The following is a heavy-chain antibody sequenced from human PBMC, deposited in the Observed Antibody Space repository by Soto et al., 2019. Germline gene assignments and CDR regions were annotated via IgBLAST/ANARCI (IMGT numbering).Heavy chain of an antibody. Sequence: SETLSLTCTVSGGSISSGGYYWSWIRQHPGKGLEWIGCIYYSGSTYYNPSLKSRVTISVDTSKNQFSLKLSSVTAADTAVYYCARYYCSSTSCYGDYWGQGTLVTVSS. CDR2: IYYSGST. CDR1: GGSISSGGYY. CDR3: ARYYCSSTSCYGDY. J-gene: IGHJ4*02. V-gene: IGHV4-31*03. D-gene: IGHD2-2*01.